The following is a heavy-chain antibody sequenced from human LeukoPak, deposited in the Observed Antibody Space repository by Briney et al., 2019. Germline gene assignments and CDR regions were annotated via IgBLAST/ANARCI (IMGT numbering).Heavy chain of an antibody. CDR1: GLTYSSHW. Sequence: GGSLRLFCAASGLTYSSHWMIWVRQAPGTGLEGVANIHPDGNEKYYVDSVKGRFTISRDNAKNSLYLQMNSLRAEDTAVYYCARGAVAGPYYYYYMDVWGKGTTVTVSS. D-gene: IGHD6-19*01. J-gene: IGHJ6*03. V-gene: IGHV3-7*03. CDR3: ARGAVAGPYYYYYMDV. CDR2: IHPDGNEK.